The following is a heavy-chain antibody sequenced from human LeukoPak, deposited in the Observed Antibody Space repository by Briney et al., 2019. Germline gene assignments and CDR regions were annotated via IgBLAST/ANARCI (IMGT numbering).Heavy chain of an antibody. J-gene: IGHJ4*02. Sequence: GGSLRLSCAASGFTFSSYYMNWVRQAPGKGLEWVSSISSSSSYIYYEDPVKGRFTISRDNAKNSLYLQMKSLRAQDTAVYYCARSRSADTAMVYFDYWGQGTLVTVSS. V-gene: IGHV3-21*01. CDR2: ISSSSSYI. D-gene: IGHD5-18*01. CDR3: ARSRSADTAMVYFDY. CDR1: GFTFSSYY.